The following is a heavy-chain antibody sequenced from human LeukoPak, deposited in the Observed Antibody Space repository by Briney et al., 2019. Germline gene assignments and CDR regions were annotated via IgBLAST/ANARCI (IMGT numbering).Heavy chain of an antibody. CDR2: IKQDGNEK. D-gene: IGHD3/OR15-3a*01. CDR1: GFTFSSYW. J-gene: IGHJ4*02. V-gene: IGHV3-7*01. CDR3: ARGGGTFEY. Sequence: GGSLRLSCAASGFTFSSYWMSCVRQAPGKGLEWVANIKQDGNEKNYVDSVEGRFTISRDNAKNSLYLQMNSLRAEDTAVFYCARGGGTFEYWGQGTLVTVPS.